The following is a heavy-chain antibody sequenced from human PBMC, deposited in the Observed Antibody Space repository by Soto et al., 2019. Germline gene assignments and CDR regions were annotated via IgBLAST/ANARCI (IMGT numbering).Heavy chain of an antibody. Sequence: PSETLSLTCTVSGGSISSGDYCWSWIRQPPGKGLEWIGYIYYSGSTYYNPSLKSRVTISVDTSKKQFSLKLSSVTAADTAVYYCARGNYGDSPVYNWLHPSGQGTMVTVYS. CDR1: GGSISSGDYC. V-gene: IGHV4-30-4*01. D-gene: IGHD4-17*01. CDR2: IYYSGST. CDR3: ARGNYGDSPVYNWLHP. J-gene: IGHJ5*02.